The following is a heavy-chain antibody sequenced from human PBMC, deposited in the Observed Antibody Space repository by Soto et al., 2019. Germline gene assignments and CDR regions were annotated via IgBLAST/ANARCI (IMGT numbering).Heavy chain of an antibody. CDR3: ASPNSTYYDFWSGYYTFDY. J-gene: IGHJ4*02. V-gene: IGHV4-39*01. CDR2: IYYSGST. CDR1: GGSISSSSYY. D-gene: IGHD3-3*01. Sequence: QLQLQESGPGLVKPSETLSLTCTVSGGSISSSSYYWGWIRQPPGKGLEWIGSIYYSGSTYYNPSLKSRVTISVDTSKNQFSLKLSSVTAADTAVYYCASPNSTYYDFWSGYYTFDYWGQGTLVTVSS.